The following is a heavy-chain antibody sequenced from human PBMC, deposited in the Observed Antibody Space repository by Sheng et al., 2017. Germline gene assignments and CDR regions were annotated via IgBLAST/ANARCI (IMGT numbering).Heavy chain of an antibody. V-gene: IGHV1-69*04. CDR1: GGTFSSYA. CDR2: IIPILGIA. J-gene: IGHJ2*01. CDR3: ARDPRTMVVTPGRPRYFDL. D-gene: IGHD2-21*02. Sequence: QVQLVQSGAEVKKPGSSVKVSCKASGGTFSSYAISWVRQAPGQGLEWMGGIIPILGIANYAQKFQGRVTITADKSTSTAYMELSSLRSEDTAVYYCARDPRTMVVTPGRPRYFDLWGRGTLVTVSS.